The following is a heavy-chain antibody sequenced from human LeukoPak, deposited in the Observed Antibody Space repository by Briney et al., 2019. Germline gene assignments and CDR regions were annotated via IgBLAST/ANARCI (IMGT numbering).Heavy chain of an antibody. J-gene: IGHJ4*02. CDR2: FYTSGST. V-gene: IGHV4-61*02. CDR1: GRSISSGNDF. CDR3: ATQDSSSWYFDY. D-gene: IGHD6-13*01. Sequence: PSETLSLTCTVPGRSISSGNDFSSWIRKPAGKGLEWIGRFYTSGSTNYNPSLKSRVTISVDTSNNQFSLKLSSVTAADTAVYYCATQDSSSWYFDYWGQGTLVTVSS.